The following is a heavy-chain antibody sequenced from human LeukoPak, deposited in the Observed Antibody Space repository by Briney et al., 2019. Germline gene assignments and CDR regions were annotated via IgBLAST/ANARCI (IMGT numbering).Heavy chain of an antibody. J-gene: IGHJ4*02. CDR1: GGSISSYY. V-gene: IGHV4-59*08. D-gene: IGHD1-1*01. CDR2: IYYSGST. Sequence: SETLSLTCTVSGGSISSYYWSWIRQPPGKGLEWVGDIYYSGSTNYNPSLKSRVTISVDTSKNQFSLRLSSVTAADTAVYYCARVGDWNDLVYWGQGTLVSVSS. CDR3: ARVGDWNDLVY.